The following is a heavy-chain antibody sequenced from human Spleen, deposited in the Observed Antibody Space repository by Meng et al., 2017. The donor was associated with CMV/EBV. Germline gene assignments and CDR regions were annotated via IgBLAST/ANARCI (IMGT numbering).Heavy chain of an antibody. CDR2: ISSSGTTI. D-gene: IGHD4-17*01. V-gene: IGHV3-48*03. Sequence: GESLKISCAASGFTFSSYEMNWVRQAPGKGLEWVSYISSSGTTIYYADSVKGRFTISRDNAKNSLYLQVNSLRAEDTAVYYCARDFTSHYGDSFDYWGQGTLVTVSS. J-gene: IGHJ4*02. CDR3: ARDFTSHYGDSFDY. CDR1: GFTFSSYE.